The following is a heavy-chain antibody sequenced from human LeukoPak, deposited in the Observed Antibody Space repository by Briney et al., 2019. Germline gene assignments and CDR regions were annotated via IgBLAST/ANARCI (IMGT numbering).Heavy chain of an antibody. V-gene: IGHV3-15*01. CDR2: IKAKAHGGTI. D-gene: IGHD1-26*01. J-gene: IGHJ4*02. CDR1: VFTFINAW. CDR3: TTDGVGVEGATYDN. Sequence: PGGSLRLFCAASVFTFINAWMAWVRQAPGKGVEWVGRIKAKAHGGTIEYAAPVKGRFTISRDDSKNTLCLQMNSRKTEDTAVYYCTTDGVGVEGATYDNWGQGTLVSVSS.